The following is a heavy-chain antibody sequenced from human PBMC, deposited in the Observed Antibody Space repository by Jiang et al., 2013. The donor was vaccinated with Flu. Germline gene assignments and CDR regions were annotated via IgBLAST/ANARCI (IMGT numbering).Heavy chain of an antibody. CDR1: GYDFSVYY. J-gene: IGHJ4*02. CDR2: INPNSGVT. Sequence: EVKKSGASVKVSCKPSGYDFSVYYMHWVRQAPGQGLEWMGCINPNSGVTDYAQKFQGRVTMTRDKSINTHYMEVSRLRADDTAVYYCARDIEGSMGTALDYWGQGTLVTVSS. D-gene: IGHD3-10*01. V-gene: IGHV1-2*02. CDR3: ARDIEGSMGTALDY.